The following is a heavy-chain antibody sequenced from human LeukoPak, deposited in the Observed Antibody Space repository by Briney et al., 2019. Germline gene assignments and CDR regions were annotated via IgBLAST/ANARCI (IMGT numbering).Heavy chain of an antibody. J-gene: IGHJ6*02. V-gene: IGHV4-34*01. D-gene: IGHD6-19*01. Sequence: PSETLSLTCAVYGGSFSGYYWSWLRQPPGKGLEWLGEINHSGSTNYNPSLKSRVTISVDTSKNQFSLKLSSVTAADTAVYYCATLRILYSSGWSGRGYYYYGMDVWGQGTTVTVSS. CDR1: GGSFSGYY. CDR2: INHSGST. CDR3: ATLRILYSSGWSGRGYYYYGMDV.